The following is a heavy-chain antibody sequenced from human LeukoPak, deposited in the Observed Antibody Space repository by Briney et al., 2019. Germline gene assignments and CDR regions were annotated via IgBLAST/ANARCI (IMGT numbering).Heavy chain of an antibody. CDR2: IYYSGSS. Sequence: SETLFLTCTVSGVSISSYYWSWIRQPPGKGLEWIGYIYYSGSSNYNPSLKSRVTISVDTSKNQFSLKLSSVTAADTAVYYCARASSHDYWGQGTLVTVSS. D-gene: IGHD6-13*01. V-gene: IGHV4-59*01. J-gene: IGHJ4*02. CDR3: ARASSHDY. CDR1: GVSISSYY.